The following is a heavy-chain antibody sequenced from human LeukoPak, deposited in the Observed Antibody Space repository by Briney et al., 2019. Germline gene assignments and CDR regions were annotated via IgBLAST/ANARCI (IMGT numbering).Heavy chain of an antibody. CDR1: GFTFSSYG. D-gene: IGHD2/OR15-2a*01. CDR3: ARDLKSMTDY. J-gene: IGHJ4*02. Sequence: GGSLRLSCAASGFTFSSYGMHWVRQAPGKGLEWVAFIRYDGSNKYYADSVKGRFTISRDNSKNTLYLQMNSLRAEDTAAYYCARDLKSMTDYWGQGTLVTVSS. V-gene: IGHV3-30*02. CDR2: IRYDGSNK.